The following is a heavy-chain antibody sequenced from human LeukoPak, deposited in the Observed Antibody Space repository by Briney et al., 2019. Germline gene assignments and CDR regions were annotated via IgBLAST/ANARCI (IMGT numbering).Heavy chain of an antibody. CDR3: ATYSSLNTREFQY. J-gene: IGHJ1*01. CDR2: IRQDGGET. Sequence: PGGSLRLSCEASGLTFSRDWMGWVRRAPGKGLEWVANIRQDGGETYYGDSVKGRFIISRDNAKNSLFLQMNRLRAEDTAVYYCATYSSLNTREFQYWGQGTLVTVSS. V-gene: IGHV3-7*01. CDR1: GLTFSRDW. D-gene: IGHD3-22*01.